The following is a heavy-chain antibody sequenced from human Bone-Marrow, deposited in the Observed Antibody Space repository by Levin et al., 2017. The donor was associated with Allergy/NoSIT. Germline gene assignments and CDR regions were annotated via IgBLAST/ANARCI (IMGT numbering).Heavy chain of an antibody. J-gene: IGHJ4*02. V-gene: IGHV3-53*01. CDR2: LYSGGTT. CDR1: GFSVSTNY. Sequence: TGGSLRLSCAVSGFSVSTNYMNWVRQAPGRGLEWVSVLYSGGTTYYPDSVRGRFTISRDIAKNTVYLQMENLRDEDRAVDYGGEGPYYVRRWGQGTLVTVSS. CDR3: GEGPYYVRR. D-gene: IGHD3-10*02.